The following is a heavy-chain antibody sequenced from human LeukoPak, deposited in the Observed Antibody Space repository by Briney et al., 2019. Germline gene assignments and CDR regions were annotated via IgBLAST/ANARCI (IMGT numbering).Heavy chain of an antibody. D-gene: IGHD5-18*01. Sequence: GGSLRLSCAASGFTFSSYMSWVRQAPGKGLEWVSVIYSGGSTYYADSVKGRFTISRDNSKNTLYLQMNSLRAEDTAVYYCASRGYSYGTNDYWGQGTLVTVSS. CDR1: GFTFSSY. CDR3: ASRGYSYGTNDY. V-gene: IGHV3-53*01. CDR2: IYSGGST. J-gene: IGHJ4*02.